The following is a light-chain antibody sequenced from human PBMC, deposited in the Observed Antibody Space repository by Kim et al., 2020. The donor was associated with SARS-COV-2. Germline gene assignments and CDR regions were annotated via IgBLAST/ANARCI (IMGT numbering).Light chain of an antibody. J-gene: IGLJ2*01. V-gene: IGLV2-8*01. Sequence: PGHSVIISCTTTSSDVGDYNYASWYQQHPGTANKLMFYEVYQRPSGVPDRSSGSTSGITASLTVSGLQAEDEADYYCSSYAGSKLAFGGGTQLTVL. CDR1: SSDVGDYNY. CDR3: SSYAGSKLA. CDR2: EVY.